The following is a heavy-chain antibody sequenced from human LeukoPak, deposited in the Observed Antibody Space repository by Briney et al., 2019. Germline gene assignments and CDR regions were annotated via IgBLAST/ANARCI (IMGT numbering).Heavy chain of an antibody. CDR2: ISYDGSNK. CDR3: ARGYYYDSSGYYYGDY. J-gene: IGHJ4*02. D-gene: IGHD3-22*01. Sequence: GGSLRLSCAASGFTFSSYDMHWVRQAPGKGLEWVAVISYDGSNKYYADSVKGRFTISRDNSKNTLYLQMNSLRAEDTAVYYCARGYYYDSSGYYYGDYWGQGTLVTVSS. CDR1: GFTFSSYD. V-gene: IGHV3-30-3*01.